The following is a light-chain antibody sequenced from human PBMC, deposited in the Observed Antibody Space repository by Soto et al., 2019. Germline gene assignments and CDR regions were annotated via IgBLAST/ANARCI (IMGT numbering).Light chain of an antibody. CDR2: GAS. V-gene: IGKV3-15*01. CDR1: QSVSSN. J-gene: IGKJ2*01. Sequence: EIVMTQSPATLSVSPGERATLSCRASQSVSSNVAWYQQIPGQTPRLLIYGASTRATTIPVRFSGSGSGTEFTLTISSLQSKDFAVYYCHQYDDGPYTFGQGTKVEI. CDR3: HQYDDGPYT.